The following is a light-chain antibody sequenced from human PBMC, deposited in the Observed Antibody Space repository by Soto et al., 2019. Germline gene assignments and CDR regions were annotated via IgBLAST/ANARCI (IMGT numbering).Light chain of an antibody. CDR3: LRYGKSRFI. J-gene: IGKJ3*01. Sequence: EIVLTQSPGTLSLSPGERATLSCRASQSVSSNYLAWYQQKPGQAPGLLIYGASSRGTGIPDRFSGSGSGTDLTLTMSRQETEEFSVYSCLRYGKSRFIVGPGTKVDIK. CDR1: QSVSSNY. CDR2: GAS. V-gene: IGKV3-20*01.